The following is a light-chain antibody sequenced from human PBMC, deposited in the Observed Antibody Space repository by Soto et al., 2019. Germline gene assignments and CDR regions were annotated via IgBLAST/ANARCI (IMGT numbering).Light chain of an antibody. V-gene: IGLV2-14*01. J-gene: IGLJ1*01. CDR3: SSYTSASTYV. Sequence: QSVLTQPASVSGSPGQSITISCTGTSSDVGGYNYVSWYQQHPGKAPKLMIYEVNNRPSGVSNRFSGSKSDSTASLTISGLQTEDEADYYCSSYTSASTYVFGTGTKVTVL. CDR2: EVN. CDR1: SSDVGGYNY.